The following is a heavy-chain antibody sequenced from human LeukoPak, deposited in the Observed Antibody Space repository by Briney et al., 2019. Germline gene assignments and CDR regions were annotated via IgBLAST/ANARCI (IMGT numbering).Heavy chain of an antibody. J-gene: IGHJ4*02. CDR3: ARVSYYGSGSQVEYYFDY. D-gene: IGHD3-10*01. CDR2: IIPILGIA. V-gene: IGHV1-69*04. Sequence: SVKVSCKASGGTFSSYAISWVRQAPGQGLEWMGRIIPILGIANYAQKFQGRVTITADKSTSTAYMELSSLRSEDTAVYYCARVSYYGSGSQVEYYFDYWGQGTLVTVSS. CDR1: GGTFSSYA.